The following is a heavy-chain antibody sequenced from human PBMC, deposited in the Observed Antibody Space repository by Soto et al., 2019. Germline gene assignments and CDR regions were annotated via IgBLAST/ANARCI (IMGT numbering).Heavy chain of an antibody. CDR3: ARGETGVDDALYT. D-gene: IGHD7-27*01. V-gene: IGHV1-2*04. Sequence: ASVKVSCKASGYIFSAYYLYWVRQAPGQGLEWVGWINPDSGGTKYAQKFQGWVTMTRDTSIRTAYMELSRLRSDDTAVYYCARGETGVDDALYTWGQRTKVTVSS. CDR1: GYIFSAYY. CDR2: INPDSGGT. J-gene: IGHJ3*02.